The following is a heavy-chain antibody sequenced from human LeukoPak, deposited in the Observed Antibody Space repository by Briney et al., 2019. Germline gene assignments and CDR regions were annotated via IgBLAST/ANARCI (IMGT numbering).Heavy chain of an antibody. CDR3: ARVWSGSYFDWFDP. CDR1: GYTFTAYY. Sequence: ASVKVSCKTSGYTFTAYYMHWVRQAPGQGLEWMGRINPNSGGTNYAQKFQGRVTLTRDTSISAAYMELSRLRSDDAAVYYCARVWSGSYFDWFDPWGQGTLVTVSS. CDR2: INPNSGGT. V-gene: IGHV1-2*06. J-gene: IGHJ5*02. D-gene: IGHD3-10*01.